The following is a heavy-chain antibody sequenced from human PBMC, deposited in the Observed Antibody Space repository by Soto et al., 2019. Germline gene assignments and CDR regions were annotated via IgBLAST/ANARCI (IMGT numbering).Heavy chain of an antibody. D-gene: IGHD6-13*01. J-gene: IGHJ6*02. CDR1: GGSFSGYY. CDR3: ARVSHSSSSGGYGMDV. CDR2: INHSGST. Sequence: SETLSLTCAVYGGSFSGYYWSWIRQPPGKGLEWIGEINHSGSTNYNPSLKSRVTISVDTSKNQFSLKLSSVTAADTAVYYCARVSHSSSSGGYGMDVWGQGTTVTVSS. V-gene: IGHV4-34*01.